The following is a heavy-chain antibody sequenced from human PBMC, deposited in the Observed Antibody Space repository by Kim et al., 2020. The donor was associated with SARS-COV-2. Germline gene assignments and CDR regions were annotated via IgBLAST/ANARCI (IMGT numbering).Heavy chain of an antibody. CDR3: ARGPYYDILTGYYYYGMDV. Sequence: GGSLRLSCAASGFTFSSYSMNWVRQAPGKGLEWVSSISSSSSYIYYADSVKGRFTISRDNAKNSLYLQMNSLRAEDTAVYYCARGPYYDILTGYYYYGMDVWGQGTTVTVSS. D-gene: IGHD3-9*01. V-gene: IGHV3-21*01. CDR2: ISSSSSYI. J-gene: IGHJ6*02. CDR1: GFTFSSYS.